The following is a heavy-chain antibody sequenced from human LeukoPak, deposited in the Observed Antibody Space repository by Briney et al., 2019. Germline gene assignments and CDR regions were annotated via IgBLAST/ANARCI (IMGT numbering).Heavy chain of an antibody. Sequence: SLRLSCAGSGFIFNNYAMHWVRQPPGKGLEWVSGISWNSGSIDYADSVKGRFTISRDNAKNSLYLQMNSLRAEDTAVYYCARDVYCSSASCYTNHNWFDPWGQGTLVTVSS. CDR1: GFIFNNYA. J-gene: IGHJ5*02. V-gene: IGHV3-9*01. D-gene: IGHD2-2*02. CDR2: ISWNSGSI. CDR3: ARDVYCSSASCYTNHNWFDP.